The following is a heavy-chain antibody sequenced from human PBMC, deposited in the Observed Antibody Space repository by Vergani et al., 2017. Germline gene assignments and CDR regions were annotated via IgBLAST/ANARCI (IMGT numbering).Heavy chain of an antibody. CDR1: GYTFTGYY. CDR3: ARGQWLPTLSFDY. CDR2: INPNSGGT. Sequence: QVQLVQSGAEVKKPGASVKVSCKASGYTFTGYYMHGVRQAPGQGLEWMGWINPNSGGTNYEQKFQGRVTMTRDTSISTAYMELSRLRSDDTAVYYCARGQWLPTLSFDYWGQGTLVTVSS. D-gene: IGHD6-19*01. J-gene: IGHJ4*02. V-gene: IGHV1-2*02.